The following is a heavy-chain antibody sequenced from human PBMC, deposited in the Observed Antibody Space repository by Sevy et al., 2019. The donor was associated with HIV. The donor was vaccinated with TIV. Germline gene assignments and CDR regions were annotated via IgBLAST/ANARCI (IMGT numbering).Heavy chain of an antibody. CDR3: ARGRGVFGAVAINWFDP. CDR1: GFTVRSRY. CDR2: IYSGGST. Sequence: GSLRLSCAASGFTVRSRYMTWVRQPPGKGLEWVSLIYSGGSTYYADSVKGRFTISRDNSKNTLYLQMNNLRADDTAVYYCARGRGVFGAVAINWFDPWGQGALVTVSS. D-gene: IGHD3-3*01. J-gene: IGHJ5*02. V-gene: IGHV3-53*01.